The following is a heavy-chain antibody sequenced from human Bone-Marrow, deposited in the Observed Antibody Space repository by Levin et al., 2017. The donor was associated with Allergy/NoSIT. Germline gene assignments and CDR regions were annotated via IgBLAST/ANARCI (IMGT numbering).Heavy chain of an antibody. CDR2: LKSDGSDI. J-gene: IGHJ3*02. Sequence: AGGSLRLSCAASGFTFSNYWMHWVRQAPGKGLVWVSRLKSDGSDISYADSVKGRFTISRDNAKNTLYLQMNSLRAEDTAVYYCARPSGGCGGGGDNCFGAYDIWGQGTMVTVSS. CDR3: ARPSGGCGGGGDNCFGAYDI. D-gene: IGHD2-21*01. CDR1: GFTFSNYW. V-gene: IGHV3-74*01.